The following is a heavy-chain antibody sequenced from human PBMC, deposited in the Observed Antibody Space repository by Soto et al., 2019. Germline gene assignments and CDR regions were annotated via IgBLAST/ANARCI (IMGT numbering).Heavy chain of an antibody. J-gene: IGHJ4*02. D-gene: IGHD3-10*01. CDR2: IYYSGST. CDR3: ARDVVRGVNPDY. CDR1: GGSINSAYY. Sequence: SETLSLTCAVSGGSINSAYYWGWIRQPPGKGLEWIGSIYYSGSTSYNPSLKSRVTISVDTSKNQFSLKLSSVTAADTAVYYCARDVVRGVNPDYWAQGTLVTVSS. V-gene: IGHV4-39*07.